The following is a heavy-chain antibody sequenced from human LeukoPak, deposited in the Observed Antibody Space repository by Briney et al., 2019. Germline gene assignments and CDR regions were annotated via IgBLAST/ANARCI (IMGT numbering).Heavy chain of an antibody. D-gene: IGHD3-10*02. J-gene: IGHJ3*02. CDR2: IYYSGST. CDR1: GGSISSSSYY. Sequence: SETLSLTCTVSGGSISSSSYYWGWIRQPPGKGLEWIGSIYYSGSTYYNPSLKSRVTISVDTSKNQLSLKLSSVTAADTAVYYCARGFNVRGDAFDTWGQGTMVTVSS. V-gene: IGHV4-39*01. CDR3: ARGFNVRGDAFDT.